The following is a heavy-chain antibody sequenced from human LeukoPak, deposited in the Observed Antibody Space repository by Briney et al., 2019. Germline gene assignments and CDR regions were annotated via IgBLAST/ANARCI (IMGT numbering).Heavy chain of an antibody. V-gene: IGHV3-23*01. CDR2: ISGSGGTT. CDR1: GFTFSNYG. CDR3: AKGSHSYDSSGYSYYFDY. J-gene: IGHJ4*02. D-gene: IGHD3-22*01. Sequence: GGSLRLSCAASGFTFSNYGMSWVRQAPGKGLEWISAISGSGGTTYYADSVKGQFTISRDNSNNTLYLQLNSLRVEDTAVYYCAKGSHSYDSSGYSYYFDYWGQGTLVTVSS.